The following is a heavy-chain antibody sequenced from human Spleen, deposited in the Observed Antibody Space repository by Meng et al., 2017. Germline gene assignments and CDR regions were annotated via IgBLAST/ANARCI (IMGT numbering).Heavy chain of an antibody. D-gene: IGHD4-23*01. CDR1: GYTFTSYA. CDR2: INTNTGTP. Sequence: ASVKVSCKASGYTFTSYAMTWVRQAPGQGLEWMGWINTNTGTPTYAQGFTGRFVFSLDTSVSTAYLQISSLKAEDTAVYYCATTVVTPAGWFDPWGQGTLVTVSS. V-gene: IGHV7-4-1*02. CDR3: ATTVVTPAGWFDP. J-gene: IGHJ5*02.